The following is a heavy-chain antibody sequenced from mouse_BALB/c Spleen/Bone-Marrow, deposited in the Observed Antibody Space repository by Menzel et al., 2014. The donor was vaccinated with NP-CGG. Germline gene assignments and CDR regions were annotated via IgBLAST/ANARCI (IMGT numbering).Heavy chain of an antibody. CDR3: ARRQIYDGYYYAMDY. J-gene: IGHJ4*01. D-gene: IGHD2-3*01. Sequence: EVKVEESGGGLVKPGGSLKLSCAASGFTFSSYAMSWVRQTPEKRLEWVATITSGGNYTYYPDSVKGRIPISRDNAKNTRYLQMSSLRSEDTAMYYCARRQIYDGYYYAMDYWGQGTSVTSSS. CDR2: ITSGGNYT. V-gene: IGHV5-9-3*01. CDR1: GFTFSSYA.